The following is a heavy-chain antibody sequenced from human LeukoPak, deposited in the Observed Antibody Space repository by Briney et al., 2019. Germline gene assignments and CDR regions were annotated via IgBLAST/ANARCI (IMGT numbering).Heavy chain of an antibody. V-gene: IGHV1-69*01. CDR3: ARFGSSSWTGKDAFDI. D-gene: IGHD6-13*01. J-gene: IGHJ3*02. CDR2: IIPIFGTA. CDR1: GGTFSSYA. Sequence: SVKVSCKASGGTFSSYAISWVRQAPGQGLEWMGGIIPIFGTANYAQKFQGRVTITADGSTSTAYMELSSLRSEDTAVYYCARFGSSSWTGKDAFDIWGQGTMVTVPS.